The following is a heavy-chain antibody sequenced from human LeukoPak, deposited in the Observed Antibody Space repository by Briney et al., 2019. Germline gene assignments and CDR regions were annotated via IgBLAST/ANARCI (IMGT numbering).Heavy chain of an antibody. V-gene: IGHV1-46*01. CDR1: GYTFTSYY. CDR3: AYLAYYYDSSSGSYDAFDI. J-gene: IGHJ3*02. CDR2: INPSGGST. D-gene: IGHD3-22*01. Sequence: GASVKVSCKASGYTFTSYYMHWVRQAPGQGLEWMGIINPSGGSTSYAQKFQGRVTMTRDTSTSTVYMELSSLRSEDTAVYYCAYLAYYYDSSSGSYDAFDIWGQGTMVTVSS.